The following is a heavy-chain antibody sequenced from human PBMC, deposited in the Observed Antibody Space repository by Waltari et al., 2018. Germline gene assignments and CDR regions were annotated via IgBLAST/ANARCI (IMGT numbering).Heavy chain of an antibody. CDR1: GFTFSTYS. J-gene: IGHJ4*02. Sequence: EVQLVESGGGLVKPGGSLRLSCAASGFTFSTYSINWVRQAPGKGQEGGSASSRGRDYKYYADPLKGRFTISRDNAKKSVYLRINSLRVEDTAVYYCARVGRGYRTGLDYWGQGTLVTVSS. CDR2: SSRGRDYK. V-gene: IGHV3-21*01. CDR3: ARVGRGYRTGLDY. D-gene: IGHD6-19*01.